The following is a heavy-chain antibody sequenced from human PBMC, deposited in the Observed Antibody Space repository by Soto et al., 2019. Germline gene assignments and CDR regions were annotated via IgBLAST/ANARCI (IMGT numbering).Heavy chain of an antibody. D-gene: IGHD3-22*01. CDR1: GGTFSSYT. CDR2: ISAYNGNT. Sequence: ASVKVSCKASGGTFSSYTISWVRQAPGQGLEWMGWISAYNGNTNYAQKLQGRVTMTTDTSTSTAYMELRSLRSDDTAVYYCAMALVVITNWYFDLWGRGTLVTVSS. CDR3: AMALVVITNWYFDL. V-gene: IGHV1-18*01. J-gene: IGHJ2*01.